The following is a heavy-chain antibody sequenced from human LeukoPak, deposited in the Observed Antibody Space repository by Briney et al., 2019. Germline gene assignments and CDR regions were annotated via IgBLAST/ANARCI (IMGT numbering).Heavy chain of an antibody. D-gene: IGHD3-22*01. Sequence: SETLSLTCAVYGESFSDYYWIWIRQPPGKGLEWIGDINHTGSTNYNPSLTSRVTISVDTTKNQFSLKLTSVTAADTTVYYCARVLSHSSGCEYYNCGLDVWGQGTTVTVSS. CDR1: GESFSDYY. CDR3: ARVLSHSSGCEYYNCGLDV. CDR2: INHTGST. V-gene: IGHV4-34*01. J-gene: IGHJ6*02.